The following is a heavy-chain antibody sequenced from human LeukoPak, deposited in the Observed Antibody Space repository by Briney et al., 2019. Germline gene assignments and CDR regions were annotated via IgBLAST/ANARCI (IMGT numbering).Heavy chain of an antibody. CDR1: GFTFSSYA. D-gene: IGHD2-2*01. V-gene: IGHV3-23*01. J-gene: IGHJ4*02. CDR2: ISAAGGST. CDR3: AKGGGLGYCSSSSCYLDY. Sequence: GWSLRLSCAASGFTFSSYAMNWVRQAPGKGLEWVSTISAAGGSTYYADSVKGRFTFSRDNSKNTLYLQMNSLRAEDTAVYFCAKGGGLGYCSSSSCYLDYWGQGTLVTVSS.